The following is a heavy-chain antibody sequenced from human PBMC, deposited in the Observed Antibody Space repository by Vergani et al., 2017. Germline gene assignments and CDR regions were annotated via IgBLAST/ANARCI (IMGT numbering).Heavy chain of an antibody. V-gene: IGHV4-59*01. CDR2: IYYSGST. Sequence: QVQLQESGPGLVKPSETLSLTCTVSGGSISSYYWSWIRQPPGKGLEWIGYIYYSGSTNYNPSLKSRVTISVDTSKNQFSLKRSSVTAADTAVYYCARARIRGVTLNWFDTWGQGTLVTVSS. D-gene: IGHD3-10*01. CDR1: GGSISSYY. CDR3: ARARIRGVTLNWFDT. J-gene: IGHJ5*02.